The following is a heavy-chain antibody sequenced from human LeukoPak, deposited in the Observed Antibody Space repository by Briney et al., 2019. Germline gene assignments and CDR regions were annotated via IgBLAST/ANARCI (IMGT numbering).Heavy chain of an antibody. V-gene: IGHV1-18*01. D-gene: IGHD4-17*01. J-gene: IGHJ6*03. CDR3: ARDQGGDYFLSSYYYYYMDV. Sequence: ASVKVSCKASGYTFTSYGISWVRQAPGQGLDWMGWISAYNGNTNYAQKLQGRVTMTTDTSTSTAYMELRSLRSDDTAVYYCARDQGGDYFLSSYYYYYMDVWGKGTTVTVSS. CDR2: ISAYNGNT. CDR1: GYTFTSYG.